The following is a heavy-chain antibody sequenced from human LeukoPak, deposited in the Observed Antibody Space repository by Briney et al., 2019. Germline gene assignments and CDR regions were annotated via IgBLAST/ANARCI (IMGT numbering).Heavy chain of an antibody. CDR2: INAGNGNT. Sequence: ASVKVSCKASGYTFTSYAMHWVRQDPGQRLEWMGWINAGNGNTKYSQKFQGRVTITRDTSASTAYMELSSLRSEDTAVYYCARAPPQSAAARYWGQGTLVTVSS. CDR3: ARAPPQSAAARY. D-gene: IGHD6-13*01. V-gene: IGHV1-3*01. J-gene: IGHJ4*02. CDR1: GYTFTSYA.